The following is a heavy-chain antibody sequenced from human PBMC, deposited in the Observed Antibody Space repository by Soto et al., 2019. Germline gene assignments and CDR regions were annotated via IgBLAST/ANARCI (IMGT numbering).Heavy chain of an antibody. J-gene: IGHJ6*03. Sequence: GGSLRLSCAASAFTFSSYAMTWVRQAPGKGLEWVSALSGSGGTTYYADSVKGRFTISRDNSKNTLYLQMNSLRAEDTAVYYCAKAGGGVHKSTYYYYYYMDVWGKGTTVTVSS. V-gene: IGHV3-23*01. D-gene: IGHD1-26*01. CDR2: LSGSGGTT. CDR1: AFTFSSYA. CDR3: AKAGGGVHKSTYYYYYYMDV.